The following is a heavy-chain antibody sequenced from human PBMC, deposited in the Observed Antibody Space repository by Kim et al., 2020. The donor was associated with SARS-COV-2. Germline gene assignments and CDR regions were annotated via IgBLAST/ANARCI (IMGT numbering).Heavy chain of an antibody. CDR1: GFTFSSYA. V-gene: IGHV3-23*01. D-gene: IGHD3-22*01. J-gene: IGHJ4*01. CDR2: ISGSGGST. Sequence: GGSLRLSCAASGFTFSSYAMSWVRQAPGKGLEWVSAISGSGGSTYYADSVKGRFTISRDNSKNTLYLQMNSLRAEDTAVYYCAKVGQEYYYDSSGYYLGYWGHGTLVTVSS. CDR3: AKVGQEYYYDSSGYYLGY.